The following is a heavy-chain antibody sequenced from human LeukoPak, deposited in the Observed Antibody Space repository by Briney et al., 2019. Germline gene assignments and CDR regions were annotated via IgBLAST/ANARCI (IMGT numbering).Heavy chain of an antibody. CDR3: AREDTVDAFDI. D-gene: IGHD4-17*01. CDR2: IGGSGTTI. J-gene: IGHJ3*02. V-gene: IGHV3-48*03. Sequence: QPGGSLRLSCAASGFIFRSYEMNWVRQAPGKGLEWPSYIGGSGTTIYYADSVKGRFTISRDNAKNSLYLQMYGLRAEDTAVYYCAREDTVDAFDIWGQGTMVTVSS. CDR1: GFIFRSYE.